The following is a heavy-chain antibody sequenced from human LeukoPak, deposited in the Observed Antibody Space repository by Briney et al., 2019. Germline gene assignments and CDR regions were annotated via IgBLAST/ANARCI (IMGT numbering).Heavy chain of an antibody. CDR3: AKRTPPDPSHFDY. Sequence: PGGSLRLSCAASGFTFSSYPMTWVRQAPGKGLEWVSTILGSGADTWYADSVKGRFTISRDNSKNTLYLQMNSLRAEDTATYYCAKRTPPDPSHFDYWGQGTLVTVSS. CDR2: ILGSGADT. CDR1: GFTFSSYP. J-gene: IGHJ4*02. V-gene: IGHV3-23*01. D-gene: IGHD1-1*01.